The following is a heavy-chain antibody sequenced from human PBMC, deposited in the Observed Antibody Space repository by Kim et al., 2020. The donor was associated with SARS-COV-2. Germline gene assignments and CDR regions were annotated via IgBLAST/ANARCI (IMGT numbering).Heavy chain of an antibody. CDR3: ARAEWELLGLLDS. D-gene: IGHD1-26*01. Sequence: YADSAKGRFTIARDNAKNSLYLQMNSLRAEDTAVYYCARAEWELLGLLDSWGQETLVPVSS. V-gene: IGHV3-11*01. J-gene: IGHJ4*02.